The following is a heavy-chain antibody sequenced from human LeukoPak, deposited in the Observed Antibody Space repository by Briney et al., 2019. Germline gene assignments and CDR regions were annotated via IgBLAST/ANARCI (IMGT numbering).Heavy chain of an antibody. D-gene: IGHD1-26*01. CDR1: GGSFSGYY. V-gene: IGHV3-21*01. Sequence: ETLSLTCAVYGGSFSGYYWSWIRQPPGKGLEWVSSISTSSSYLYYADSVKGRFTISRDNAKNSLYLQMNSLRAEDTAVYYCARESGSYAGIDYWGQGTLVTVSS. CDR3: ARESGSYAGIDY. J-gene: IGHJ4*02. CDR2: ISTSSSYL.